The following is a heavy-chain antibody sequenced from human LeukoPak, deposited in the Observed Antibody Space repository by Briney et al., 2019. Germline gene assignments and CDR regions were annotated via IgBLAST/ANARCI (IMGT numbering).Heavy chain of an antibody. V-gene: IGHV4-34*01. Sequence: SETVSLTRAVYGLSFSGDYWSWLRHPARKGLEWLGEIKHSGSTNCDPSRKSRVTISVDTSKNQFSLKLSSVTAADTAVYYCASGASGYEAGGKLYCVYWGQGTLVSVSS. CDR2: IKHSGST. CDR3: ASGASGYEAGGKLYCVY. J-gene: IGHJ4*02. D-gene: IGHD6-13*01. CDR1: GLSFSGDY.